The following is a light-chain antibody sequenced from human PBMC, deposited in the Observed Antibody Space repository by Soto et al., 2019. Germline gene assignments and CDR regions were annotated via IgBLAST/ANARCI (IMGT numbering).Light chain of an antibody. V-gene: IGKV3-11*01. J-gene: IGKJ5*01. Sequence: EIVLTQSPATLPLSPGERATLSCRASRSVNSYLAWYQQKPGQAPRLLISDASDRATGIPARFSGSGSATDFTLTISSLEPEDFAVYYCQHRSESPVSFGQATRLESK. CDR2: DAS. CDR1: RSVNSY. CDR3: QHRSESPVS.